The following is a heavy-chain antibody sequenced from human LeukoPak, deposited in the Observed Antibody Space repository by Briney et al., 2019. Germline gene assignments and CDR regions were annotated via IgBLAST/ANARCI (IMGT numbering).Heavy chain of an antibody. CDR3: AKRKYPNGGIFDY. J-gene: IGHJ4*02. CDR1: GFTFSTYA. CDR2: ISSSGDTT. D-gene: IGHD2-8*01. Sequence: GGALRLSCAASGFTFSTYAMGGVCEAPGKGLEWISSISSSGDTTYYADSVKGRFPISRDSSKNTLFLQICSLTADDTAVYYCAKRKYPNGGIFDYWGQGTLVTVSS. V-gene: IGHV3-23*01.